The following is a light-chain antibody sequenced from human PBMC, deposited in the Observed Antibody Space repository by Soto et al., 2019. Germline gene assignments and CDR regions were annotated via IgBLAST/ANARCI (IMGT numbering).Light chain of an antibody. CDR3: QQYNTWPPMYT. J-gene: IGKJ2*01. V-gene: IGKV3-15*01. CDR2: GAS. Sequence: EIVMTQSPATLSVSPGERATLSCRASQSISTNLAWYQHRAGQAPRLLINGASTRATGFPARFSGSGSGTEFTLTISSLQSEDFAVYYCQQYNTWPPMYTFGQGTKLEIK. CDR1: QSISTN.